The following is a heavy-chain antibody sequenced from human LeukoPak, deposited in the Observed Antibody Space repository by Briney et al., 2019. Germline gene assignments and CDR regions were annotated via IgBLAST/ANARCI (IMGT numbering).Heavy chain of an antibody. CDR3: ARGRGGYDILTGLDY. V-gene: IGHV1-69*13. CDR2: IIPIFGTA. CDR1: GGTFSSYA. J-gene: IGHJ4*02. D-gene: IGHD3-9*01. Sequence: GASVKVSFKASGGTFSSYAISWVRQAPGQGLEWMGGIIPIFGTANYAQKFQGRVTITADESTSTAYMELSSLRSEDTAVYYCARGRGGYDILTGLDYWGQGTLVTVSS.